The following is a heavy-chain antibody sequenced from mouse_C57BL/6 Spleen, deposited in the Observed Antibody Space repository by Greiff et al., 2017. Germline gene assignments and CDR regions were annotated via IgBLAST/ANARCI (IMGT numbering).Heavy chain of an antibody. CDR3: ARYHYDYDERDY. CDR1: GYTFTGYW. J-gene: IGHJ2*02. V-gene: IGHV1-9*01. D-gene: IGHD2-4*01. Sequence: QVQLQQSGAELMKPGASVKLSCKATGYTFTGYWIEWVKQRPGHGLEWIGEILPGSGSNNYNEKFKGKATFTADTSSHTTYMQLSCLTTEDSAIYYFARYHYDYDERDYWGQGTSLTVSS. CDR2: ILPGSGSN.